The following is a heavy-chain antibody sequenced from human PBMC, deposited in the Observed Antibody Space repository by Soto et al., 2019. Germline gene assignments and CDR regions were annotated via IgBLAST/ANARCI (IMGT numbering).Heavy chain of an antibody. CDR1: GHSFTNYW. CDR2: IYPGDSDA. Sequence: GESLKISCKASGHSFTNYWIGRVRQMPGKGLEWVGIIYPGDSDARYSPSFQGQVTISVDKSINTAYLQWSSLKASDTAMYYCGRQFYDYLDNWGRGTLVTVAS. J-gene: IGHJ4*02. D-gene: IGHD3-16*01. CDR3: GRQFYDYLDN. V-gene: IGHV5-51*01.